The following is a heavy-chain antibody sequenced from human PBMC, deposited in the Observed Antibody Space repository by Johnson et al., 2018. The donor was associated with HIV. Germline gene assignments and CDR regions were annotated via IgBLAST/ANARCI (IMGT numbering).Heavy chain of an antibody. CDR1: GFTFSSYA. CDR3: AKAKGELLSCAFDI. J-gene: IGHJ3*02. CDR2: ISYDGSNK. Sequence: QVQLVESWGGVVQPGRSLRLSCVASGFTFSSYAMHWVRQAPGKGLEWVAVISYDGSNKYYADSVKGRFTISRDNSKNTLYLQMNSLRAEDTAVYYCAKAKGELLSCAFDIWGQGTMVTVSS. D-gene: IGHD1-26*01. V-gene: IGHV3-30*04.